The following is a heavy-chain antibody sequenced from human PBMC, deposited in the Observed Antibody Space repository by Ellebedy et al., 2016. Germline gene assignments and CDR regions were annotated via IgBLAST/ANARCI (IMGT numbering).Heavy chain of an antibody. Sequence: GESLKISCAASGFTFSNYGMHWVRQAPGKGLEWVAVIWYDGSNQYHGDSVKGRFTISRDNSKNTVYLQMNSLRDEDTAVYYCARELLDSAGAFDIWGQGTMVTVSS. J-gene: IGHJ3*02. CDR2: IWYDGSNQ. D-gene: IGHD1-1*01. CDR1: GFTFSNYG. CDR3: ARELLDSAGAFDI. V-gene: IGHV3-33*01.